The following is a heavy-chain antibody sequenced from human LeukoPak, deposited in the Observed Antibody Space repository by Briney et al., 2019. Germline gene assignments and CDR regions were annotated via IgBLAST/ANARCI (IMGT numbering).Heavy chain of an antibody. D-gene: IGHD3-22*01. CDR1: GFTFSSYS. V-gene: IGHV3-48*01. J-gene: IGHJ4*02. CDR3: ARDSDYYDSSGYLSYFDY. Sequence: GRSLRLSCAASGFTFSSYSMNWVRQAPGKRLEWVSYISSSSSTIYYADSVKGRFTISRDNAKNSLYLQMNSLRAEDTAVYYCARDSDYYDSSGYLSYFDYWGQGTLVTVSS. CDR2: ISSSSSTI.